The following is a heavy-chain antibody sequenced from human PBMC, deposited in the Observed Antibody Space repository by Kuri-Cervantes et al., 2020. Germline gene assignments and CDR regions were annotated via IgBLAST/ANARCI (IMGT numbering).Heavy chain of an antibody. J-gene: IGHJ5*02. CDR3: ASGHGTGSYNWLDP. V-gene: IGHV4-34*01. Sequence: SETLSLTCALYGGSFSGYYWSWIRQPPGKGLEWIGEISHSGSTNYNPPLKSRVTISIDTSKNQFSLKVRSVTAADLAVYYCASGHGTGSYNWLDPWGQGTLVTVSS. CDR2: ISHSGST. D-gene: IGHD3-10*01. CDR1: GGSFSGYY.